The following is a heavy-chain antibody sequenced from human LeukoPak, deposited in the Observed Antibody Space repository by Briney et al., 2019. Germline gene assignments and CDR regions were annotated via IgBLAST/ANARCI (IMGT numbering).Heavy chain of an antibody. CDR1: GGSISSSSYY. J-gene: IGHJ4*02. CDR2: IYYSGST. Sequence: SETLSLTCTVSGGSISSSSYYWGWIRQPPGKGLEWIGSIYYSGSTYYNPSLKSRVTISVDTSKNQFSLKLSSVTAADTALCYCARDKVVYSSSWPVDYWGQGTLVTVSS. CDR3: ARDKVVYSSSWPVDY. D-gene: IGHD6-13*01. V-gene: IGHV4-39*07.